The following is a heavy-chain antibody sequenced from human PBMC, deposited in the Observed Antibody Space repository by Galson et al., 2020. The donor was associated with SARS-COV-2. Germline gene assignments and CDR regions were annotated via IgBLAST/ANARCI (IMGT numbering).Heavy chain of an antibody. CDR1: GFTVSSHY. Sequence: GESLKISCAGSGFTVSSHYMHWVRQAPGKGLEWVSVMYSGGSTWYADSVEGRLTISRDHSKNTLYLQMNSLRAEDTALYFCARGLKLDPLTFEICGQGTMVMVAS. V-gene: IGHV3-53*01. CDR3: ARGLKLDPLTFEI. CDR2: MYSGGST. J-gene: IGHJ3*02. D-gene: IGHD1-1*01.